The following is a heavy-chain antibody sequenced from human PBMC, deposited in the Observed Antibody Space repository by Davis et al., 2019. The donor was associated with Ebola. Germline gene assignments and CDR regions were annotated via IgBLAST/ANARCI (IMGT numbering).Heavy chain of an antibody. CDR1: GFSFSDYY. CDR2: IKSKVDGGTT. J-gene: IGHJ4*02. Sequence: GESLKISCEASGFSFSDYYMSWVRQAPGRGLEWVGRIKSKVDGGTTHYAARVKGRFIISRDDSTNTVYLEMNRMKPEDTGLYFCTRGSGTYDWGQGTRVTVSS. CDR3: TRGSGTYD. D-gene: IGHD6-25*01. V-gene: IGHV3-15*06.